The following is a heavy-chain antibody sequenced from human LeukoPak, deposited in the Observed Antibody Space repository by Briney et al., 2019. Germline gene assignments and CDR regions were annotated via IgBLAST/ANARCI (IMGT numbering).Heavy chain of an antibody. CDR3: ARQTGSGLFSLP. V-gene: IGHV4-34*01. D-gene: IGHD3-10*01. J-gene: IGHJ4*02. Sequence: SETLSLTCAVYGGSFSGYYWSWVRQPPGKGLEWIGEINHSGSTNYNPSLKSRVTISVDTSKNQFSLKLSSVTAADTAVYYCARQTGSGLFSLPGGQGTLVTVSS. CDR1: GGSFSGYY. CDR2: INHSGST.